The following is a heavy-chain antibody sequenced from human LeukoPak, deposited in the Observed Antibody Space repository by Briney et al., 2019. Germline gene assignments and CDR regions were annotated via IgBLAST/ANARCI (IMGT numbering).Heavy chain of an antibody. V-gene: IGHV4-38-2*01. D-gene: IGHD3-22*01. J-gene: IGHJ4*02. CDR1: GGSFSGYY. Sequence: PSETLSLTCAVYGGSFSGYYGGWIRQSPGKGLEWIGSIYHSGGTFYNPSLKSRVTISVDTSKNQFSLKLSSVTAADTAVYYCARRRDYYDSSGYFRFDYWGQGALVTVSS. CDR2: IYHSGGT. CDR3: ARRRDYYDSSGYFRFDY.